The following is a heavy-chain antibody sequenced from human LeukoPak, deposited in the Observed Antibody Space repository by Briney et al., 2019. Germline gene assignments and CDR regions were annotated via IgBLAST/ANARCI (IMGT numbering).Heavy chain of an antibody. CDR1: GFTVSSNY. V-gene: IGHV3-66*02. Sequence: GGSLRLSCAASGFTVSSNYMSWVREVPGKGLEWVAVLYPEGTTYYGDSVNGRLTISRDNSRNTLFLQINSLRPEDAALYYCARTMVVTSTTDAFDIWGQGTMVTVSS. CDR2: LYPEGTT. J-gene: IGHJ3*02. CDR3: ARTMVVTSTTDAFDI. D-gene: IGHD2/OR15-2a*01.